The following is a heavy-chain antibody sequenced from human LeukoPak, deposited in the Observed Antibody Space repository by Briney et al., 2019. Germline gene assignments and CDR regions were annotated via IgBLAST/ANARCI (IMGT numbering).Heavy chain of an antibody. Sequence: PSETLSLTCAVYGGSFSGYYWSWIRQPPGKGLEWIGEINHSGSTNYNPSLKSRVTISVDTSKNQFSQKLSSVTAADTAVYYCARRPLPHSSSWYHEDYWGQGTLVTVSS. CDR3: ARRPLPHSSSWYHEDY. D-gene: IGHD6-13*01. CDR1: GGSFSGYY. CDR2: INHSGST. V-gene: IGHV4-34*01. J-gene: IGHJ4*02.